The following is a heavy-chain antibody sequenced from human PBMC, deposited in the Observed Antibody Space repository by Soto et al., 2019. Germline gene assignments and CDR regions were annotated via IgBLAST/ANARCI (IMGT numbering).Heavy chain of an antibody. Sequence: EVQLVESGGGLVKPGESLRLSCAASGFTFKNVWMNWVRRAPGKGLEWVGRIKSKAQGGTADYAAPVKGRFAISRDDSRSVLYLQMNSLKTEDTAVYYCSTETHYYDSSGYYWDKDFWGQGTLVTVSS. CDR2: IKSKAQGGTA. CDR1: GFTFKNVW. D-gene: IGHD3-22*01. CDR3: STETHYYDSSGYYWDKDF. J-gene: IGHJ4*02. V-gene: IGHV3-15*07.